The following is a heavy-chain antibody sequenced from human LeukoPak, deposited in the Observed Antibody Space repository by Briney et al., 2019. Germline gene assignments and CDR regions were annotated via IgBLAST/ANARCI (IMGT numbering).Heavy chain of an antibody. D-gene: IGHD3-22*01. V-gene: IGHV4-59*01. J-gene: IGHJ3*02. CDR2: IYYSGST. CDR1: GGSISSYY. CDR3: ARSSAYYYDSSGETFDI. Sequence: SETLSLTCTVSGGSISSYYWSWIRQPPGKGLEWIGYIYYSGSTNYNPSLKSRVTISVDTSNNQFSLKLSSVTAADTAVYYCARSSAYYYDSSGETFDIWGQGTMVTVSS.